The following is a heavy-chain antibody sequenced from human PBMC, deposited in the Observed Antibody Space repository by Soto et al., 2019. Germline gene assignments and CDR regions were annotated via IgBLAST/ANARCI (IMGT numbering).Heavy chain of an antibody. CDR1: GFTFSGSA. Sequence: GSPRLSCAASGFTFSGSAIHWVRQASGKGLEWVGRIRSKANGYATAYAASVKGRFTISRDDSKNTAYLQMNSLKTEDTAVYYCTLPLYYDSSGYSLDAFDIWGQGTMVTVSS. CDR3: TLPLYYDSSGYSLDAFDI. J-gene: IGHJ3*02. V-gene: IGHV3-73*01. CDR2: IRSKANGYAT. D-gene: IGHD3-22*01.